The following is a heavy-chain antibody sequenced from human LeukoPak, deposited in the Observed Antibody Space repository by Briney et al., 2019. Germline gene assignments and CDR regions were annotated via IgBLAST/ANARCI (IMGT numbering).Heavy chain of an antibody. J-gene: IGHJ4*02. Sequence: GGSLGLSCAASGFTFSDYYMIWIRQAPGKGLEWVSYISSSGSYTNYADSVKGRVTISRDNAKNSLYLQMNSLRAEDTAVYYCARDRAGGSGSYSDYWGQGTLVTVSS. D-gene: IGHD1-26*01. CDR1: GFTFSDYY. CDR2: ISSSGSYT. V-gene: IGHV3-11*06. CDR3: ARDRAGGSGSYSDY.